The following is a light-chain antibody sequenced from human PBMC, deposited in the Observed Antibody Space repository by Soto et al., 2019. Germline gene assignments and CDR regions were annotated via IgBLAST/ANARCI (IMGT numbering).Light chain of an antibody. CDR3: QQYQSDTWT. J-gene: IGKJ1*01. V-gene: IGKV1-5*01. CDR2: DVS. CDR1: QNIESW. Sequence: DIQMTQSPSTVSASVGDRVILTCRASQNIESWQACYQQKLGKAPKLLLYDVSTLERGVPSRFSGSGSATEFTLTSSDLQPDAFAKDYCQQYQSDTWTFGQGTKVEVK.